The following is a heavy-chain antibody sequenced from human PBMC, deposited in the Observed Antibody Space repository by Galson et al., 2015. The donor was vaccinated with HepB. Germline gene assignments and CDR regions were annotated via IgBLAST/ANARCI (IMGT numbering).Heavy chain of an antibody. V-gene: IGHV3-21*01. D-gene: IGHD2-8*01. CDR3: ARVIRTYCTNDVCYLDYMDV. CDR1: GFIFSSYS. Sequence: SLRLSCAASGFIFSSYSMSWVRQAPGKGLQWVSSITTSSKYIYYADSVKGRFTISRDNAKNSLYLQMNSLRAEDTAVYYCARVIRTYCTNDVCYLDYMDVWGKGTTVTVSS. J-gene: IGHJ6*03. CDR2: ITTSSKYI.